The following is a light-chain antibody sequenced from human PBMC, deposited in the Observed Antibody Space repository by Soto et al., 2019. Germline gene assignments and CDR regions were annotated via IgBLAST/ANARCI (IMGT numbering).Light chain of an antibody. Sequence: QSVLTQPASVSGSPGESIAISCTGTSSDVGGYNYVSWYQQHPGKAPKLIIYDVTNRPSGVSDRFSGSKSGNTASLTISGLQAEDEADYYCSSFTSSSTYVFGRGTRSPS. CDR1: SSDVGGYNY. J-gene: IGLJ1*01. V-gene: IGLV2-14*01. CDR3: SSFTSSSTYV. CDR2: DVT.